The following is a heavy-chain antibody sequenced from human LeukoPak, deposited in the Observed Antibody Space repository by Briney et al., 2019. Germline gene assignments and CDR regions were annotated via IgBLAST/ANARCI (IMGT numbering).Heavy chain of an antibody. J-gene: IGHJ4*02. D-gene: IGHD3-22*01. CDR3: AGEPYDSSGSFDY. CDR1: GFTVSSNY. CDR2: IYSGGST. V-gene: IGHV3-53*01. Sequence: GGSLRLSCAASGFTVSSNYMSWVRQAPGKGLEWVSVIYSGGSTYYADSVKGRFTISRDNSKNTLYLQMNSLRAEDTAVYYCAGEPYDSSGSFDYWGQGTLVTVSS.